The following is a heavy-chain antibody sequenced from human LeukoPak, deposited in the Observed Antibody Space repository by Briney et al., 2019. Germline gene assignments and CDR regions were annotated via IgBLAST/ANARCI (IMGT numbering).Heavy chain of an antibody. Sequence: GGSLRLSCAASGFTFSSYGMHWVRQAPGKGLEWVAFIRYDGSNKYYADSVKGRFTISRDNSKNTLYLQMNSLRAEDTAVYYCAKDQSVVVPAAIGQIGWFDPWGQGTLVTVSS. CDR1: GFTFSSYG. CDR2: IRYDGSNK. D-gene: IGHD2-2*02. J-gene: IGHJ5*02. V-gene: IGHV3-30*02. CDR3: AKDQSVVVPAAIGQIGWFDP.